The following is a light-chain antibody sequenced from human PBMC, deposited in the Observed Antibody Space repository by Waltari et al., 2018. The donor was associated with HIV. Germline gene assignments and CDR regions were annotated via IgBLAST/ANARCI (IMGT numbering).Light chain of an antibody. Sequence: SYELTQPPSVSVSPGQTARITCSGDALPKQYAYWYQQKAGQAPVLVIYKDSERPSGIPERFSGSSSGTTVTLTSSGVQAEDEADYYCESAHSSLWVFGGGTKLTVL. V-gene: IGLV3-25*03. CDR3: ESAHSSLWV. CDR1: ALPKQY. CDR2: KDS. J-gene: IGLJ3*02.